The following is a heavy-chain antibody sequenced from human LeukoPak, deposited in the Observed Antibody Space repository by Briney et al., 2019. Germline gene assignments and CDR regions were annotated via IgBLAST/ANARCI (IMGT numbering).Heavy chain of an antibody. Sequence: PSETLSLTCTVSGGSISSSSYYWGWIRQPPGKGREWIGSIYYSGSTYYNPSLNCPVTISVDTSKNQFSLKLSSVTAADTAVYYCARRIELWFGEFDPAYFDYWGQGTLVTVSS. J-gene: IGHJ4*02. CDR2: IYYSGST. D-gene: IGHD3-10*01. CDR3: ARRIELWFGEFDPAYFDY. V-gene: IGHV4-39*01. CDR1: GGSISSSSYY.